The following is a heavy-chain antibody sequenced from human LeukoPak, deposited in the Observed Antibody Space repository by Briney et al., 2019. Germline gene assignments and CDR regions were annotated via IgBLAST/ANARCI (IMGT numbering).Heavy chain of an antibody. CDR1: GYTFTSYG. D-gene: IGHD6-13*01. CDR2: MNPNSGNT. V-gene: IGHV1-8*03. Sequence: ASVKVSCKASGYTFTSYGISWVRQATGQGLEWMGWMNPNSGNTGYAQKFQGRVTITRNTSISTAYMELSSLRSEDTAVYYCARGHSSSWYGPYYYYMDVWGKGTTVTVSS. J-gene: IGHJ6*03. CDR3: ARGHSSSWYGPYYYYMDV.